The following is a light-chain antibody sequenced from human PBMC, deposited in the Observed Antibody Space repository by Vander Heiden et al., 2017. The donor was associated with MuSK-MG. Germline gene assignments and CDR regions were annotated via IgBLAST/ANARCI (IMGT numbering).Light chain of an antibody. V-gene: IGKV1-39*01. Sequence: DIQMTQSPSSLSASVGDRVTITCRASQSISSYLNWYQQKPGKAPKLLIYAASSLQSGVPSSFSGSGYGKDFTLTISSRQPEDFASYYCQQTDSNPTWTFGQGTKVEIK. CDR2: AAS. CDR3: QQTDSNPTWT. J-gene: IGKJ1*01. CDR1: QSISSY.